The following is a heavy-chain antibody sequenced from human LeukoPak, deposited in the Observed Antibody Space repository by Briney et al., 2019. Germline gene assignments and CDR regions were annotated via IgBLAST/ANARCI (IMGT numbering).Heavy chain of an antibody. CDR2: IHHGGSI. CDR1: GGSISGTNW. CDR3: ARVAVVGPTRPIFDY. V-gene: IGHV4-4*02. D-gene: IGHD1-26*01. Sequence: SETLSLTCVVSGGSISGTNWWSWVRQAPGKGLEWIGEIHHGGSINYNPSLKSRVTMSVDTSKNQFSLKLSSVTAADTAVYYCARVAVVGPTRPIFDYWGQGTLVTVSS. J-gene: IGHJ4*02.